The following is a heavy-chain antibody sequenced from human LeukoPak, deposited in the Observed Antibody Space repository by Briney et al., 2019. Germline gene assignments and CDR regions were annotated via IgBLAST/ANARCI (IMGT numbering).Heavy chain of an antibody. J-gene: IGHJ5*02. D-gene: IGHD6-19*01. CDR3: AREIVLSGWPAHES. Sequence: PSETLSLTCTVSGGSISSSSYYWGWLRQPPGKGLEWIGSIYYSGSTYYNPSLKSRVTISVDTSKNQFSLKLSSVTAADTAVYYCAREIVLSGWPAHESWGQGTLVTVSS. CDR1: GGSISSSSYY. CDR2: IYYSGST. V-gene: IGHV4-39*07.